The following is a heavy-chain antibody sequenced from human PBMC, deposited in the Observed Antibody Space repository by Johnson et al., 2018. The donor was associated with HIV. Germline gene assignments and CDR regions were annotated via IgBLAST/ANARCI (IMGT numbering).Heavy chain of an antibody. CDR3: ASVRRGALDI. J-gene: IGHJ3*02. V-gene: IGHV3-66*01. CDR1: GFTVSGNY. D-gene: IGHD3-10*02. Sequence: AQLLEPGGDLVQPGGSLRLSCAASGFTVSGNYMSWVRQAPGKGLEWVSALYSGGSTQYSDFVKGRFSISRDTSKNTVYLQMNSLRVEDTALYYCASVRRGALDIWGQGTMVTVSS. CDR2: LYSGGST.